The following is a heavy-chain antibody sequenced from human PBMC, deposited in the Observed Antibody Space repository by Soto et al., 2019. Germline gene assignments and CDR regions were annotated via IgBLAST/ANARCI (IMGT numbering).Heavy chain of an antibody. V-gene: IGHV3-23*01. J-gene: IGHJ4*02. Sequence: GGSLRLSCAASGFTFSSYAMSWVRQAPGKGLEWVSAISGSGGSTYYADSVKGRFTISRDNSKNTLYLQMNSLRAEDTAVYYCSGSQMPKIAVNFDYWGQGTLVTVSS. CDR1: GFTFSSYA. D-gene: IGHD6-19*01. CDR2: ISGSGGST. CDR3: SGSQMPKIAVNFDY.